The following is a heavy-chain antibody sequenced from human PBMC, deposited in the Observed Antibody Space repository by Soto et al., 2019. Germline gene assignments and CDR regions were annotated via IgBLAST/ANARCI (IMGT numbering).Heavy chain of an antibody. V-gene: IGHV3-23*01. Sequence: GGSLRLSCAASEFTFSTYSMRWVRQAPGKGLEWVSGISGGGGSTYYADSVKGRFTISRDTSKNTLYLQMNSLRAEDTALYYCAKSYSSNWYDYFDYWGQGTLVTVSS. CDR3: AKSYSSNWYDYFDY. CDR2: ISGGGGST. J-gene: IGHJ4*02. D-gene: IGHD6-13*01. CDR1: EFTFSTYS.